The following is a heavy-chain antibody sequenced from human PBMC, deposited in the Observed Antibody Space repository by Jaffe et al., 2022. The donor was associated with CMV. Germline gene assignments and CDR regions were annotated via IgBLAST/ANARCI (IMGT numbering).Heavy chain of an antibody. CDR2: INHSGST. CDR3: ARSRYDFWSAYYYYYYYMDV. J-gene: IGHJ6*03. V-gene: IGHV4-34*01. Sequence: QVQLQQWGAGLLKPSETLSLTCAVYGGSFSGYYWSWIRQPPGKGLEWIGEINHSGSTNYNPSLKSRVTISVDTSKNQFSLKLSSVTAADTAVYYCARSRYDFWSAYYYYYYYMDVWGKGTTVTVSS. D-gene: IGHD3-3*01. CDR1: GGSFSGYY.